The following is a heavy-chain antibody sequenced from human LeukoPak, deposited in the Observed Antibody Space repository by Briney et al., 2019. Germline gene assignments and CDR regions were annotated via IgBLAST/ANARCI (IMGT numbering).Heavy chain of an antibody. J-gene: IGHJ4*02. CDR2: ISYDGSNK. Sequence: PGRSLGLSCAASGFTFSSYGMQWVRQAPGKGLEWVAVISYDGSNKYYADSVKGRFTISRDNSKNTLYLQMNSLRAEDTAVYYCATVVPAARPDYWGQGTLVTVSS. CDR3: ATVVPAARPDY. CDR1: GFTFSSYG. D-gene: IGHD2-2*01. V-gene: IGHV3-30*03.